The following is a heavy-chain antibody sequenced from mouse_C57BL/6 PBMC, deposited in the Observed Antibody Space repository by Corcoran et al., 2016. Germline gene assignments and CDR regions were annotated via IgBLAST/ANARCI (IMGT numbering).Heavy chain of an antibody. CDR3: ARFAGTY. Sequence: EVQLQQSGPKLVKPGASVKISCKASGYTFTDYYMNWVKQSHGKSLEWSGDINPNNGGTSYNQKFKGKATLTVDKSSSTAYMELRSLTSEDSAVYYCARFAGTYWGQRTTLTVSS. CDR1: GYTFTDYY. CDR2: INPNNGGT. V-gene: IGHV1-26*01. J-gene: IGHJ2*01. D-gene: IGHD4-1*01.